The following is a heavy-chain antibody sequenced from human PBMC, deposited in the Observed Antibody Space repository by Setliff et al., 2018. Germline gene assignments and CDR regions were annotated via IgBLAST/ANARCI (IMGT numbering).Heavy chain of an antibody. D-gene: IGHD3-16*01. CDR1: GYTFTSYA. V-gene: IGHV1-2*06. J-gene: IGHJ3*02. CDR3: ARDGGGDSEAFDI. Sequence: ASVKVSCKASGYTFTSYAMHWVRQAPGQRLEWMGRINPSSGATIYAQKFQGRVTMTSDTSISTAYMELGRLRSDDTAVYFCARDGGGDSEAFDIWGQGTMVTVSS. CDR2: INPSSGAT.